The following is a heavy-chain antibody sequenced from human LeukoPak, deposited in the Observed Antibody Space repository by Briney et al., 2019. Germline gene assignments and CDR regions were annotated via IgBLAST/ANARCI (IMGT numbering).Heavy chain of an antibody. J-gene: IGHJ4*02. CDR3: ARGNGLYFDY. Sequence: PSETLSLTCTVSGGSITTTTYYWGWIRQPPGKGLEWIGSIYYSGNTYYNPSLKSRVTISLDTSKNQFSLKVSSVTAADTAVYYCARGNGLYFDYWGQGTLVTVSS. V-gene: IGHV4-39*07. CDR1: GGSITTTTYY. D-gene: IGHD2-8*01. CDR2: IYYSGNT.